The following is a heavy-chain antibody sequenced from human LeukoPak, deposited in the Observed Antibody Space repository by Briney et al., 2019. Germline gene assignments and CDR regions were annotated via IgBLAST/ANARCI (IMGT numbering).Heavy chain of an antibody. D-gene: IGHD1-7*01. J-gene: IGHJ5*02. CDR2: IYYSGST. CDR1: GGSISSYN. V-gene: IGHV4-59*01. Sequence: SETLSLTCTVSGGSISSYNWSWIRQPPGKGLEWIGYIYYSGSTNYNPSLKSRVTISVDTSKNQFSLKLSSVTAADTAVYYCARGLKLGRGWWFDPWGQGTLVTVSS. CDR3: ARGLKLGRGWWFDP.